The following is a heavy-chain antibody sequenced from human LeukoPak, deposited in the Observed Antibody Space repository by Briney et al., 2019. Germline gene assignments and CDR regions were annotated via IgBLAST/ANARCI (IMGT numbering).Heavy chain of an antibody. D-gene: IGHD6-6*01. CDR2: INQDGSQI. CDR1: GFTFSTYW. CDR3: ANSSYSSSSF. Sequence: PGGSLRLSCTASGFTFSTYWMIWARQAPGKGLEWVANINQDGSQIYYAGSVEGRFTISRDNAKDSLLLQMNRLRGEDTGLYFCANSSYSSSSFWGQGTLVTVSS. V-gene: IGHV3-7*01. J-gene: IGHJ4*02.